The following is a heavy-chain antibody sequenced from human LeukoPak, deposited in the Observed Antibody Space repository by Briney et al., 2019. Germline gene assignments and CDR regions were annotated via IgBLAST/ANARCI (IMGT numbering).Heavy chain of an antibody. Sequence: ASVKVSCKVSGYTLTELSMHWVRQAPGKGLEWTGGFDPEDGETIYAQKFQGRVTMTEDTSTDTAYMELSSLRSEDTAVYYCATVPVGGSYPTPFDYWGQGTLVTVSS. CDR1: GYTLTELS. CDR3: ATVPVGGSYPTPFDY. D-gene: IGHD1-26*01. CDR2: FDPEDGET. V-gene: IGHV1-24*01. J-gene: IGHJ4*02.